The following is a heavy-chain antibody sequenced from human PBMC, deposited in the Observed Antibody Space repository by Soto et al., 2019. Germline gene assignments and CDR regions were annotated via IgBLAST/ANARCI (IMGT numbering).Heavy chain of an antibody. CDR1: GYSFAVYW. J-gene: IGHJ4*02. D-gene: IGHD3-22*01. CDR2: IDPSDSQT. Sequence: GESLKISCNGAGYSFAVYWITWVCQMPGKGLEWMGRIDPSDSQTYYSPSFRGHVTISAAKSITTVFLQWSSLRASDTAMYYCARQIYDSDSGPNFQYYFDSWGQGTLVTVSS. V-gene: IGHV5-10-1*01. CDR3: ARQIYDSDSGPNFQYYFDS.